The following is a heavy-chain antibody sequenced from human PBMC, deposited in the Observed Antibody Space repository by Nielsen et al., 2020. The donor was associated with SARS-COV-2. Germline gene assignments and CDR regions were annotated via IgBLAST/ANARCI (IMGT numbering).Heavy chain of an antibody. D-gene: IGHD3-22*01. CDR3: ARDPGLYDSSGYSYFDY. J-gene: IGHJ4*02. Sequence: GSLRLSCTVSGDSISSYYWSWIRQPPGKGLEWIGYIYYSGSTNYNPSLKSRVTISVDTSKNQFSLKLSSVTAADTAVYYCARDPGLYDSSGYSYFDYWGQGTLVTVSS. V-gene: IGHV4-59*12. CDR1: GDSISSYY. CDR2: IYYSGST.